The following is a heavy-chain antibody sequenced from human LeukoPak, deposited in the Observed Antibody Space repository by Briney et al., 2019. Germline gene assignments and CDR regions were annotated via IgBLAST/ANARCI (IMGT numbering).Heavy chain of an antibody. V-gene: IGHV3-74*01. D-gene: IGHD1-1*01. CDR2: ISTDGSTA. J-gene: IGHJ5*02. CDR3: AGIGYGWFDP. CDR1: GFTFSNYW. Sequence: GGSLRLSCAASGFTFSNYWMHWVRQAPGKGLVWVSRISTDGSTANYADFVKGRFTISRDNAKNTLYLQMNSLRVDDAAVYYCAGIGYGWFDPWGQGTLVTVSS.